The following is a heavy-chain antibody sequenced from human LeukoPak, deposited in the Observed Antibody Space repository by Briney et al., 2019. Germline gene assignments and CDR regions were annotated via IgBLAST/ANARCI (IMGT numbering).Heavy chain of an antibody. CDR1: GYTFTGYY. J-gene: IGHJ1*01. CDR2: INPNSGGT. Sequence: ASVKVSCKASGYTFTGYYMHWVRQAPGQGLEWMGWINPNSGGTNYAQKFQGRVTMTRDTSISTAYMELSRLRSDDTAVYYCAXXXXXXXXXXXXXXXYSNEYFQHWGQGTLVTVSS. V-gene: IGHV1-2*02. D-gene: IGHD2-15*01. CDR3: AXXXXXXXXXXXXXXXYSNEYFQH.